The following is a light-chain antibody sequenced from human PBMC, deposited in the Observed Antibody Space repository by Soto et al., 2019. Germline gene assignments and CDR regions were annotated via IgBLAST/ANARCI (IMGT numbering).Light chain of an antibody. V-gene: IGLV2-14*01. CDR2: DVS. J-gene: IGLJ2*01. Sequence: QSALTQPASVSGSAGQSITISCTGTSGDVGGYKYVSWYQQHPGKAPKLMIYDVSNRPTGVSHRFSGSKSGNTASLTISGLQGEDDADYYCSSYTSSGTLVVFGGGTKLTVL. CDR1: SGDVGGYKY. CDR3: SSYTSSGTLVV.